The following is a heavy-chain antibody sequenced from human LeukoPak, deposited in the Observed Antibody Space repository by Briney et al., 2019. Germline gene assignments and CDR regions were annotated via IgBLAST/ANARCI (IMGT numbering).Heavy chain of an antibody. CDR2: IYYSGST. Sequence: PSETLSLTCTVSGGSISSSSYYWGWIRQPPGKGLEWIGSIYYSGSTYYNPSLKSRVTISVDTSKSQFSLKLSSVTAADTAVYYCARGVGIVGATYDYWGQGTLVTVSS. D-gene: IGHD1-26*01. J-gene: IGHJ4*02. CDR3: ARGVGIVGATYDY. V-gene: IGHV4-39*07. CDR1: GGSISSSSYY.